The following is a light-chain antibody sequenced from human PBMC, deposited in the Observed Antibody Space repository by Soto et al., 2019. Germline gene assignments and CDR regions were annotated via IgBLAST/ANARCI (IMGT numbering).Light chain of an antibody. Sequence: EIVITKSPSTLSVSPGERATLSCRASQSIGTKLVWYQQKPGQAPRLLIYATSTRATGVPGRFTGSGSGTEFTLSISSLQSEDFAVYYCQQYSNWPPITFGQGTRLEIK. CDR1: QSIGTK. CDR2: ATS. V-gene: IGKV3-15*01. J-gene: IGKJ5*01. CDR3: QQYSNWPPIT.